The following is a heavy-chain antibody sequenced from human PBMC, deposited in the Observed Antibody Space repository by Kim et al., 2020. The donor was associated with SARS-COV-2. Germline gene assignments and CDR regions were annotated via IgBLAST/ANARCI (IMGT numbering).Heavy chain of an antibody. V-gene: IGHV4-39*01. Sequence: SETLSLTCTVSGGSISSSSYYWGWIRQPPGKGLEWIGSIYYSGSTYYNPSLKSRVTISVDTSKNQFSLKLSSVTAADTAVYYCARHLLGRPVVVVPAARGANWFDPWGQGTLVTVSS. J-gene: IGHJ5*02. CDR2: IYYSGST. CDR1: GGSISSSSYY. CDR3: ARHLLGRPVVVVPAARGANWFDP. D-gene: IGHD2-2*01.